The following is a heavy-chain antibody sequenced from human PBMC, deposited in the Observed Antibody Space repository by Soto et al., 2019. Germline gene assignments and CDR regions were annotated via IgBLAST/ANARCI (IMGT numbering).Heavy chain of an antibody. V-gene: IGHV1-46*01. J-gene: IGHJ5*02. Sequence: QAQLVQSGAEVKKPGASVKVSCKGSGFSFTSYYMHWVRQAPGQGLEWMGSINPSAGSIRYAKKFQGRVTMTRDSSTSIVYMELSSLRSEDTAVYHCARGGGIDYNYDWFDPWGQGTLVTVSS. CDR2: INPSAGSI. CDR3: ARGGGIDYNYDWFDP. CDR1: GFSFTSYY. D-gene: IGHD1-1*01.